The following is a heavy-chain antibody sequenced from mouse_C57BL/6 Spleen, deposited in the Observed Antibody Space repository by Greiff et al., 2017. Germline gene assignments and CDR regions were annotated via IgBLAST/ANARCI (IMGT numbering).Heavy chain of an antibody. Sequence: EVMLVESGGGLVKPGGSLKLSCAASGFTFSSYAMSWVRQTPEKRLEWVATISDGGSYTYYPDNVKGRFTISRDNAKNNLYLQMSHLKSEDTAMYYCARALSDPYAMDYWGQGTTVTVSS. V-gene: IGHV5-4*03. CDR3: ARALSDPYAMDY. CDR1: GFTFSSYA. D-gene: IGHD6-2*01. CDR2: ISDGGSYT. J-gene: IGHJ4*01.